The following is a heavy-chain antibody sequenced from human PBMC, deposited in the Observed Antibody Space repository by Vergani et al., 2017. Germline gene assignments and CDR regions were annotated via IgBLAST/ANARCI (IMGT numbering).Heavy chain of an antibody. CDR2: IYYSGST. D-gene: IGHD4-23*01. Sequence: QVQLQESGPGLVKPSQTLSLTCTVSGGSISSGGYYWSWIRQPPGKGLEWIGYIYYSGSTYYNPSLKSRVTISVDTSKNQFSLKLSSLTAADTAVYYCARVAGGGNSRDAFDIWGQGTMVTVSS. J-gene: IGHJ3*02. CDR3: ARVAGGGNSRDAFDI. V-gene: IGHV4-30-4*08. CDR1: GGSISSGGYY.